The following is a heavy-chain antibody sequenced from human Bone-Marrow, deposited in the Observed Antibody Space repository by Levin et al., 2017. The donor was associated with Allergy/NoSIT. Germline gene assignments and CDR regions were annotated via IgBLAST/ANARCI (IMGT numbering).Heavy chain of an antibody. CDR2: INHSGST. V-gene: IGHV4-34*01. CDR3: ARLATVTTWYYYYYMDV. J-gene: IGHJ6*03. D-gene: IGHD4-17*01. Sequence: KSSETLSLTCAVYGGSFSGYYWSWIRQPPGKGLEWIGEINHSGSTNYNPSLKSRVTISVDTSKNQFSLKLSSVTAADTAVYYCARLATVTTWYYYYYMDVWGKGTTVTVSS. CDR1: GGSFSGYY.